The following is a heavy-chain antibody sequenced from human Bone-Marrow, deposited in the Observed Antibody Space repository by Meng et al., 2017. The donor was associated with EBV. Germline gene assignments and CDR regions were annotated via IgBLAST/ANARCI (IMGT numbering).Heavy chain of an antibody. D-gene: IGHD1-14*01. V-gene: IGHV3-74*01. J-gene: IGHJ4*02. CDR3: SRDLAGADDY. Sequence: VELVEAGVALVQSGGHLSLSCGASVFPFSRYWMHWARRAPAQGLVWVSRVNEDGGVTDYADSVKSLFTISRDNARNTLYLQMNNLRAAETATYFCSRDLAGADDYWGQGTLVTVSS. CDR1: VFPFSRYW. CDR2: VNEDGGVT.